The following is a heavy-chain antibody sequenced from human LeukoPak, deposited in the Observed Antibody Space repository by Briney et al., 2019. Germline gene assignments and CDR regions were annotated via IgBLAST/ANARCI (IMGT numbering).Heavy chain of an antibody. D-gene: IGHD6-6*01. Sequence: ASVKVSCKASGYTFTGYYMHWVRQAPVQGLEWMGWINPNSGGTNYAQKFQGRVTMTRDTSISTAYMELSRLRSDDTAVYYCARDPTQLVSFDYWGQGTLVTVSS. V-gene: IGHV1-2*02. CDR2: INPNSGGT. CDR1: GYTFTGYY. CDR3: ARDPTQLVSFDY. J-gene: IGHJ4*02.